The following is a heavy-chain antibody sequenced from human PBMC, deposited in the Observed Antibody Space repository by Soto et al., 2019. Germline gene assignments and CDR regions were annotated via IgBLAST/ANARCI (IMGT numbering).Heavy chain of an antibody. J-gene: IGHJ4*02. CDR3: ARSPPLAYTGYDRGNYFDY. D-gene: IGHD5-12*01. V-gene: IGHV1-69*02. CDR1: GGTFSTYT. CDR2: IIPILGIA. Sequence: QVQLVQSGAEVKKPGSSVKVSCKASGGTFSTYTINWVRQAPGQGLEWMGRIIPILGIANYAQKFQGRVTITADRSTGTAYMDLSSLRSEPXAVYYCARSPPLAYTGYDRGNYFDYWGQGTLVTVSS.